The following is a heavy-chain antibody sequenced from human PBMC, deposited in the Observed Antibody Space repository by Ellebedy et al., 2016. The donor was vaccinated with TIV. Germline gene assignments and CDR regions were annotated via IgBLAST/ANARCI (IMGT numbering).Heavy chain of an antibody. CDR1: GGTFSSYA. CDR3: AGSGYSSSKGEDDY. J-gene: IGHJ4*02. D-gene: IGHD6-13*01. CDR2: IIPIFGTA. Sequence: SVKVSXKASGGTFSSYAISWVRQAPGQGLEWMGGIIPIFGTANYAQKFQGRVTITADKSTSTAYMELSSLRSEDTAVYYCAGSGYSSSKGEDDYWGQGTLVTVSS. V-gene: IGHV1-69*06.